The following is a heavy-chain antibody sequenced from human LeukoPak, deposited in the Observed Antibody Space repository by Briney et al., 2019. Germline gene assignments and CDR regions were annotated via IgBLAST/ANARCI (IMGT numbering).Heavy chain of an antibody. J-gene: IGHJ6*02. CDR1: GGSISSGSYY. CDR3: ARGRFLGMDV. D-gene: IGHD2-21*01. V-gene: IGHV4-61*02. CDR2: IYTSGST. Sequence: SETLSLTCTVSGGSISSGSYYWSWIRQPAGKGLEWIGRIYTSGSTNYNPSLKSRVTISVDTSKNQFSLKLSSVTAADTAVYYCARGRFLGMDVWGQGTTVTVSS.